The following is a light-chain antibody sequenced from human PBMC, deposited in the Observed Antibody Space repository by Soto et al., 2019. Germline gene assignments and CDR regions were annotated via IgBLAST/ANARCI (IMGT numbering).Light chain of an antibody. CDR1: QSVSSN. Sequence: EIVMTQSPATLSVSPGERATLSCRASQSVSSNLAWYQQKPGQAPRLLIYGASIRATGIPARFSGSGSGTEFTLTISRLQSEDFGVYYCQQYNNWPPLTFGGGTKVEIK. CDR3: QQYNNWPPLT. CDR2: GAS. V-gene: IGKV3D-15*01. J-gene: IGKJ4*01.